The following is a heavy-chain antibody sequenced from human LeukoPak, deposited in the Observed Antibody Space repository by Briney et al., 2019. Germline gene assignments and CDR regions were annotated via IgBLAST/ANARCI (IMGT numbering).Heavy chain of an antibody. D-gene: IGHD1-26*01. CDR3: AKWELPGGAFDI. J-gene: IGHJ3*02. CDR2: INPNSGGT. CDR1: GYTFTGYY. V-gene: IGHV1-2*02. Sequence: GASVKVSCKASGYTFTGYYMHWVRQAPGQGLEWMGWINPNSGGTNYAQKFQGRVTMTRDTSISTAYMELSRLRSDDMAVYYCAKWELPGGAFDIWGQGTMVTVSS.